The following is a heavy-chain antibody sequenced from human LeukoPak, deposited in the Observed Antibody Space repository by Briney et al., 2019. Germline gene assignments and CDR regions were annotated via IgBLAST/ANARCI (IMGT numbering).Heavy chain of an antibody. CDR2: IYYSGST. Sequence: PSETLSLTCTASGGSISSYYWSWIRQPPGKGLEWIGYIYYSGSTNYNPSLKSRVTISVDTSKNQFSLKLSSVTAADTAVYYCARDPFETAGYDAFDIWGQGTMVTVSS. CDR1: GGSISSYY. V-gene: IGHV4-59*01. J-gene: IGHJ3*02. CDR3: ARDPFETAGYDAFDI. D-gene: IGHD6-13*01.